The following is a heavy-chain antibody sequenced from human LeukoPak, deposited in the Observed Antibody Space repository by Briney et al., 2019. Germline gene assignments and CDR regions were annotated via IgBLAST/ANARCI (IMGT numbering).Heavy chain of an antibody. J-gene: IGHJ4*02. D-gene: IGHD2-15*01. Sequence: ASVKVSCKASGYTFTSYDINWVRQATGQGLEWMGWMNPNIGNTGYEQKFQGRVTMTRNTSISTAYMELSSLRSEDTAVYYCARAGGYCGRISCPYYFDFWGKGSLVAVSS. CDR2: MNPNIGNT. CDR1: GYTFTSYD. V-gene: IGHV1-8*01. CDR3: ARAGGYCGRISCPYYFDF.